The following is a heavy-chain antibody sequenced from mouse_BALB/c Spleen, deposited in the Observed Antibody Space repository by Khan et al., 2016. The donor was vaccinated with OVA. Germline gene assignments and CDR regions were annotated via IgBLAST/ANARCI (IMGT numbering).Heavy chain of an antibody. CDR3: ASFDYDVGAWFAY. CDR1: DFNIKDTY. D-gene: IGHD2-4*01. CDR2: IDPANGNT. Sequence: VQLQQSGAELVKPGASVKLSCTTSDFNIKDTYIHWVRQRPEQGLEWSGEIDPANGNTKYDPKFQGKATITVDTSSNTAYLQLSSLTSEDTDVYYCASFDYDVGAWFAYWGQGTLVAVSA. V-gene: IGHV14-3*02. J-gene: IGHJ3*01.